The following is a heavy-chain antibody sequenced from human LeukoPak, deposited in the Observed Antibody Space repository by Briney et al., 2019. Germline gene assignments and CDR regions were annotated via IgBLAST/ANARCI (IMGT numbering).Heavy chain of an antibody. D-gene: IGHD2-15*01. CDR2: ISPNGGTT. CDR1: GFTFSNYA. V-gene: IGHV3-64D*09. J-gene: IGHJ4*02. CDR3: VRWGRGCYDF. Sequence: GGSLRLSCPASGFTFSNYAMHWVPQGPGKELEYVSSISPNGGTTYYADSVKGRFTISRDNSKNTVYLQMSSLRAEDTAMYYCVRWGRGCYDFWGQGTLVTVSS.